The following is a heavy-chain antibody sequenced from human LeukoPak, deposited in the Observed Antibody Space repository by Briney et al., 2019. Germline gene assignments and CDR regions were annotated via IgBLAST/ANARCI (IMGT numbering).Heavy chain of an antibody. CDR2: INPNSGGT. Sequence: ASVKVSCKASGYTFTGYYMHWVRQAPGQGLEWLGWINPNSGGTNYAQKFQGRVTMTRDTSISTDYMELSRLRSDDTAVYYCARWPVTGDDAFDIWGQGTMVTVSS. CDR1: GYTFTGYY. CDR3: ARWPVTGDDAFDI. V-gene: IGHV1-2*02. J-gene: IGHJ3*02. D-gene: IGHD7-27*01.